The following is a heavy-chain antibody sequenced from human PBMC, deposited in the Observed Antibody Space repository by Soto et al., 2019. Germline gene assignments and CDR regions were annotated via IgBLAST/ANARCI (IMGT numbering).Heavy chain of an antibody. CDR3: ARHLSGSYYGSFDY. Sequence: PSETLSLTCTVSGGSISSYYWSWIRQPPGKGLEWIGYIYYSGSTNYNPSLKSRVTISVDTSKNQFSLKLSSVTAADTAVYYCARHLSGSYYGSFDYWGQGTLVTVSS. J-gene: IGHJ4*02. D-gene: IGHD1-26*01. V-gene: IGHV4-59*08. CDR1: GGSISSYY. CDR2: IYYSGST.